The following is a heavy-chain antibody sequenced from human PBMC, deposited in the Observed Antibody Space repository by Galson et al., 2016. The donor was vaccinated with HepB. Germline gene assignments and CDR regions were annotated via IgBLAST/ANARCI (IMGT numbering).Heavy chain of an antibody. V-gene: IGHV3-15*01. CDR2: IKSHGDGGTT. CDR1: GFTVNNAW. CDR3: SNVGHYFGL. J-gene: IGHJ4*02. Sequence: SLRLSCAASGFTVNNAWMSWVRQAPGKGLEWIGRIKSHGDGGTTEYAAPVESRFTISKDASKNTLYLQMNSLKSEDPAVYYCSNVGHYFGLWGQGALVTVSS.